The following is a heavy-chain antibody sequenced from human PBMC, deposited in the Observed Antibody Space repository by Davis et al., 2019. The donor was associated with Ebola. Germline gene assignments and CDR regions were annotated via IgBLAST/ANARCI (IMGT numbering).Heavy chain of an antibody. J-gene: IGHJ4*02. V-gene: IGHV3-11*01. CDR1: GFTFSDYY. D-gene: IGHD6-19*01. CDR2: ISSSGTTM. Sequence: GESLKISCAASGFTFSDYYMNWIRQAPGKGLEWVSYISSSGTTMYYADSVKGRFTIFRDHAKSSLYLQMNSLRDEDTAVYYCTRDTRSSGWYGDFDSWGQGTLVTVSS. CDR3: TRDTRSSGWYGDFDS.